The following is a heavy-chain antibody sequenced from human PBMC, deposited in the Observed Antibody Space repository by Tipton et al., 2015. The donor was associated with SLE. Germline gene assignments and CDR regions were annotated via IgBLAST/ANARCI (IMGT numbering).Heavy chain of an antibody. V-gene: IGHV5-10-1*01. Sequence: QLVQSGAEVKKPGESLRISCKGSGYSFTSYWISWVRQMPGKGLEWMGRIDPSDSYTNYSPSFQGHVTISADKSISTAYLQWSSLKASDTAMYYCARHVVSYDSSGYYYGYWGQGTLVTVSS. D-gene: IGHD3-22*01. CDR2: IDPSDSYT. CDR1: GYSFTSYW. CDR3: ARHVVSYDSSGYYYGY. J-gene: IGHJ4*02.